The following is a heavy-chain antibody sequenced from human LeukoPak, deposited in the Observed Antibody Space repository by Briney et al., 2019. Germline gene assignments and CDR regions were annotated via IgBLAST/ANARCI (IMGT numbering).Heavy chain of an antibody. CDR3: AREDYYDSSGYSPGGFDL. D-gene: IGHD3-22*01. CDR2: IYHSGST. Sequence: SETLSLTCAVSGGSISSGGYSWSWIRQPPGKGLEWIGHIYHSGSTYYNPSLKSRVTISVDRSKNQFSLKLSSVTAADTAVYYCAREDYYDSSGYSPGGFDLWGRGTLVTVSS. V-gene: IGHV4-30-2*01. J-gene: IGHJ2*01. CDR1: GGSISSGGYS.